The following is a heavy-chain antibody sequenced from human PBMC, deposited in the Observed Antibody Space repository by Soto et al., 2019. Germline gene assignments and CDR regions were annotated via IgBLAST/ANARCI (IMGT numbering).Heavy chain of an antibody. J-gene: IGHJ5*02. CDR3: AHRPTTVTWWFDP. CDR2: IYWDDDK. V-gene: IGHV2-5*02. Sequence: TRSVGQTCKFWWLSHPPNKIGLSFIRQPPGKALEWLALIYWDDDKRYSPSLKSRLTITKDTSKNQVVLTMTNMDPADTATYFCAHRPTTVTWWFDPWGQGTLVTVSS. D-gene: IGHD4-17*01. CDR1: WLSHPPNKIG.